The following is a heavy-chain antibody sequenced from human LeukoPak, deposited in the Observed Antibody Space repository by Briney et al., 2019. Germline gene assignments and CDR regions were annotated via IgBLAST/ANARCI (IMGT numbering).Heavy chain of an antibody. D-gene: IGHD6-6*01. CDR2: INPKSGVT. Sequence: ASVKVSCKASGFTFTGYQMHWVRQAPGQGLEWMGYINPKSGVTVYAQKFKGRVTMTTDTSISTAYMDLSRLMSDDTAVYYCARHTSSSARTNAFDIWGQGTMVTVSS. CDR1: GFTFTGYQ. V-gene: IGHV1-2*02. J-gene: IGHJ3*02. CDR3: ARHTSSSARTNAFDI.